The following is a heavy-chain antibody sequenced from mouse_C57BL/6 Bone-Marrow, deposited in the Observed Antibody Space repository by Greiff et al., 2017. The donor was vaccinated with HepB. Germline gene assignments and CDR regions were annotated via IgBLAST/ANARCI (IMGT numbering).Heavy chain of an antibody. J-gene: IGHJ1*03. Sequence: VQLQQPGAELVKPGASVKLSCKASGYTFTSYWMHWVKQRPGRGLEWIGRIDPNSGGTKYNEKFKSKATLTVAKPSSTAYMQLSSLTSEDSAVYYCARRALYYGSSYWYFDVWGTGTTVTVSS. CDR2: IDPNSGGT. CDR1: GYTFTSYW. D-gene: IGHD1-1*01. CDR3: ARRALYYGSSYWYFDV. V-gene: IGHV1-72*01.